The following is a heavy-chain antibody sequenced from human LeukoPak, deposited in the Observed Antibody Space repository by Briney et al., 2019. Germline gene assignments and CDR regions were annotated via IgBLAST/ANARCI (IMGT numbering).Heavy chain of an antibody. CDR1: GYTPTKLS. CDR2: FDPEDGET. Sequence: ASVKVSCKVSGYTPTKLSMHWVRQAPGKGLEWMGGFDPEDGETIFAQKFQGRVTLTEDTSTDTAYMELSSLRSEDTAIYYCATDVIVGPTVSWYWGQGTLVSVSS. J-gene: IGHJ4*02. D-gene: IGHD1-26*01. V-gene: IGHV1-24*01. CDR3: ATDVIVGPTVSWY.